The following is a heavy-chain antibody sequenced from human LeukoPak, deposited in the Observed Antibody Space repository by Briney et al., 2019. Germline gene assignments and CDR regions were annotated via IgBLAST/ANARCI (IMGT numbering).Heavy chain of an antibody. CDR2: INPNSGGT. CDR3: ARDLPTKVRGVIRDYYYGMDV. Sequence: ASVKVSCKASGYTFTGYYMHWVRQAPGQGLEWMGWINPNSGGTNYAQKLQGRVTMTTDTSTSTAYMELRSLRSDDTAVYYCARDLPTKVRGVIRDYYYGMDVWGQGTTVTVSS. CDR1: GYTFTGYY. D-gene: IGHD3-10*01. J-gene: IGHJ6*02. V-gene: IGHV1-2*02.